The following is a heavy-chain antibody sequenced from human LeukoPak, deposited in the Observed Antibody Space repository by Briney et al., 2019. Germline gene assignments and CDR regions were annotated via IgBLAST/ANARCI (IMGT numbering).Heavy chain of an antibody. CDR3: ARVQLERHDDAFGI. CDR1: GYTFTGYY. CDR2: INPNSGGT. V-gene: IGHV1-2*02. D-gene: IGHD1-1*01. Sequence: ASVKVSCKASGYTFTGYYMHWVRQAPGQGLEWMGWINPNSGGTNYAQKFQGRVTMTGDTSISTAYMELSRLRSDDTAVYYCARVQLERHDDAFGIWGQGTMVTVSS. J-gene: IGHJ3*02.